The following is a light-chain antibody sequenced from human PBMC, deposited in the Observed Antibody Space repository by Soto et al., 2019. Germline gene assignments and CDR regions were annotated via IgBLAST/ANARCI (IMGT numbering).Light chain of an antibody. V-gene: IGLV3-25*03. CDR3: QSGDSSGTAWV. CDR2: KDN. CDR1: AVPKQY. J-gene: IGLJ3*02. Sequence: SYELTQPPSVSVSPGQTARITCSGDAVPKQYAYWYQQKPGQAPVLLIYKDNERPSGIPERFSASSSGTTITLTISGVQAEDEADYFCQSGDSSGTAWVFGGGTKLTVL.